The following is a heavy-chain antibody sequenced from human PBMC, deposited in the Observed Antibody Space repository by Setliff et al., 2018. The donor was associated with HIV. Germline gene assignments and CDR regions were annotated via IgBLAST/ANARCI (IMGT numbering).Heavy chain of an antibody. CDR1: GFTFSSSE. V-gene: IGHV3-48*03. J-gene: IGHJ4*02. CDR2: ISSSSNTI. D-gene: IGHD2-2*01. CDR3: ATDSPSFY. Sequence: GVLRLSCAASGFTFSSSEMNWVRQAPGKGLEWVSYISSSSNTIYYADSVKGRFTISRDNAKNSLYLQMKCLRAEDTALYYCATDSPSFYWGQGTLVTVSS.